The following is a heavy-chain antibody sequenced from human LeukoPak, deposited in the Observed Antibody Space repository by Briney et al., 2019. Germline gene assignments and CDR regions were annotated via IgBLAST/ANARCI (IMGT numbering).Heavy chain of an antibody. CDR3: ARDVCYYDSTGAFDM. Sequence: ASVKVSCKASGYTFTGYYMHWVRQAPGQGLEWMGRINPNSGGTNYAQKFQGRVTMTRDTSISTVYMELSGVRTDDTAVYYCARDVCYYDSTGAFDMWGQGTMVTVSS. J-gene: IGHJ3*02. D-gene: IGHD3-22*01. CDR2: INPNSGGT. CDR1: GYTFTGYY. V-gene: IGHV1-2*06.